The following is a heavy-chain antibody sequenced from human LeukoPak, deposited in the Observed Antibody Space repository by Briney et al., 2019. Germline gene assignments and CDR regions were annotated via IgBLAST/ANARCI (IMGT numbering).Heavy chain of an antibody. CDR1: GFTFSSYS. CDR3: ARVEDSSGYGMDV. Sequence: GGSLRLSCAASGFTFSSYSMNWVRQAPGKGLEWVSSISSSSSYIYYADSVKGRFTISRDNAKNSLYLQMNSLRAEDTAVYYCARVEDSSGYGMDVWGQGTTVTVSS. V-gene: IGHV3-21*01. D-gene: IGHD6-19*01. CDR2: ISSSSSYI. J-gene: IGHJ6*02.